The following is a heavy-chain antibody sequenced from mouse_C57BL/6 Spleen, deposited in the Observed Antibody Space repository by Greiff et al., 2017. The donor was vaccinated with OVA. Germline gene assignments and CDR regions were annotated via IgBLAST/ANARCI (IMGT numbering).Heavy chain of an antibody. D-gene: IGHD1-1*01. CDR1: GYTFTSYW. V-gene: IGHV1-52*01. Sequence: QVQLQQPGAELVRPGSSVKLSCKASGYTFTSYWMHWVKQRPIQGLEWIGNIDPSDSETHYNQKFKDKATLTVDKSSSTAYMQLSSLTSEDSAVYYCARITTVVATGGYFDVWAQGPRSPSPQ. CDR2: IDPSDSET. J-gene: IGHJ1*03. CDR3: ARITTVVATGGYFDV.